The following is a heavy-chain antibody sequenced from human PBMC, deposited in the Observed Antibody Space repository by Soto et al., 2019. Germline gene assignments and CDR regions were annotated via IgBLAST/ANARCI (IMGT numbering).Heavy chain of an antibody. CDR3: ARLAGTRDY. CDR2: IYYSGST. V-gene: IGHV4-59*01. J-gene: IGHJ4*02. D-gene: IGHD6-19*01. Sequence: QVQLQESGPGLVKPSETLSLTCTVSGGSISSYYWSWIRQPPGKGLEWIGYIYYSGSTNYNPSLKRRVTISVDTSKNQFSLKLSSVTAADTAVYYCARLAGTRDYWGQGTLVTVSS. CDR1: GGSISSYY.